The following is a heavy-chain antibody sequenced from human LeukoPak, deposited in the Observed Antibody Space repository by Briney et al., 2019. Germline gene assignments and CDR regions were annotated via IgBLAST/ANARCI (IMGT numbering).Heavy chain of an antibody. J-gene: IGHJ4*02. D-gene: IGHD1-1*01. V-gene: IGHV3-48*02. CDR2: ISSSGTTI. Sequence: GGSLRLSCAASGFIFSRNNMNWVRQAPGKGLEWVSYISSSGTTIYYADSVKGRFTISRDNAKNSLYPQMNSLRDEDTAVYYCACARTGGAYSDYWGQGTLITVSS. CDR1: GFIFSRNN. CDR3: ACARTGGAYSDY.